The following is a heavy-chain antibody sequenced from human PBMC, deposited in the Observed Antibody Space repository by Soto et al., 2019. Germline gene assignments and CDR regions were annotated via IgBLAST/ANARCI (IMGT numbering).Heavy chain of an antibody. CDR1: GGTFSSYA. J-gene: IGHJ6*02. V-gene: IGHV1-69*12. CDR3: ARAGRVGSYYYSYGMDV. D-gene: IGHD1-26*01. Sequence: QVQLVQSGAEVKKPGSSVKVSCKASGGTFSSYAISWVRQAPGQGLEWMGGIIPIFGTANYAQKFQGRVTITADESTSTAYMELSSLRSEDTAGYYCARAGRVGSYYYSYGMDVWGQGTTVTVSS. CDR2: IIPIFGTA.